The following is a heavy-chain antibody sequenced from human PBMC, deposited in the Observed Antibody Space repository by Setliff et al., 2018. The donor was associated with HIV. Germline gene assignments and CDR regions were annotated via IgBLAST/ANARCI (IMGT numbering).Heavy chain of an antibody. D-gene: IGHD3-10*01. CDR1: GYPFSNFG. CDR2: INVYNGDT. V-gene: IGHV1-18*01. Sequence: ASVKVSCKASGYPFSNFGVSWVRQAPGQGLEWMAWINVYNGDTNFALKFQGRVTMTKDTSTETAYMELESLRSDDTAVYYCATDRTQTGISMVRGRIVDPARYPLDYWGQGTLVTVSS. CDR3: ATDRTQTGISMVRGRIVDPARYPLDY. J-gene: IGHJ4*02.